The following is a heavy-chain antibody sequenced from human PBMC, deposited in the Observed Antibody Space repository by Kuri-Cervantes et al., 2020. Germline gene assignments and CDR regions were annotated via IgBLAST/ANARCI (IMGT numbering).Heavy chain of an antibody. CDR2: IYPGDSDT. D-gene: IGHD2-21*01. Sequence: KVSCKASGYTFTSYWIGWVRQMPGKGLEWMGIIYPGDSDTRYSPSFQGQVTISADKSISTAYLQWSSLKASDTAMYYCARPPPNFGHCGGDCYSDAFDIWGQGTMVTVSS. V-gene: IGHV5-51*01. CDR1: GYTFTSYW. CDR3: ARPPPNFGHCGGDCYSDAFDI. J-gene: IGHJ3*02.